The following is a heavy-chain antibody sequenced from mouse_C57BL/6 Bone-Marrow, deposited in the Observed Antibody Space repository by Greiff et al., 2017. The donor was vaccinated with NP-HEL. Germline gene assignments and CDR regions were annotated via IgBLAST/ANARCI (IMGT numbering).Heavy chain of an antibody. CDR3: TGNDYEPPGFAY. Sequence: EVKVEESGGGLVQPGGSMKLSCVASGFTFSNYWMNWVRQSPEKGLEWVAQIRLKSGNYATHYEESVKGRFTISRDDSKSSVYLQMNNLRAEDTVIYYCTGNDYEPPGFAYWGQGTLVTVSA. CDR1: GFTFSNYW. V-gene: IGHV6-3*01. CDR2: IRLKSGNYAT. D-gene: IGHD2-4*01. J-gene: IGHJ3*01.